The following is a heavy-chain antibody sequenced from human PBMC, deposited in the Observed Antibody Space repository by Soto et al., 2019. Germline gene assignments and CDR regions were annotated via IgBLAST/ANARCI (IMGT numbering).Heavy chain of an antibody. J-gene: IGHJ5*02. D-gene: IGHD3-22*01. CDR3: AKDVRRTGYYQVDH. CDR2: ISASGAST. CDR1: GFTFSNFA. V-gene: IGHV3-23*01. Sequence: PGGSLRLSCAASGFTFSNFAMSWVRQAPGKGLEWVSSISASGASTYHAESVRGRFTIPRDNSKNTLHLLMDSLRADDTAVYYCAKDVRRTGYYQVDHWGQGTLVTVSS.